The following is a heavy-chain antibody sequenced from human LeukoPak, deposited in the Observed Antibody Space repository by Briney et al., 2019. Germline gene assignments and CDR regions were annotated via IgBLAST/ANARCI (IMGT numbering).Heavy chain of an antibody. D-gene: IGHD6-6*01. CDR1: GYTFTGYY. CDR3: ARDEMPYSSSSGPFGY. V-gene: IGHV1-2*02. Sequence: ASVNVSCKASGYTFTGYYMHWVRQAPGQGLEWMGWINPNSGGTNYAQKFQGRVTMTRDTSISTAYMELSRLRSDDTAVYYCARDEMPYSSSSGPFGYWGQGTLVTVSS. J-gene: IGHJ4*02. CDR2: INPNSGGT.